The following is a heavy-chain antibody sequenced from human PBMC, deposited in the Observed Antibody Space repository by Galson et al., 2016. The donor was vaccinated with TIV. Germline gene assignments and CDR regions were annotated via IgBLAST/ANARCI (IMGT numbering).Heavy chain of an antibody. CDR3: ARWADSGSYYEYFQH. V-gene: IGHV4-31*03. CDR1: GGSISNGGYY. J-gene: IGHJ1*01. Sequence: CNVSGGSISNGGYYWSWIRQHPEKGLEWIGNIYYSGSTDYNPSLKSRVAISVDTSKNQFSLRLSSVTAADTAMYYCARWADSGSYYEYFQHWGQGTLVTVSS. CDR2: IYYSGST. D-gene: IGHD1-26*01.